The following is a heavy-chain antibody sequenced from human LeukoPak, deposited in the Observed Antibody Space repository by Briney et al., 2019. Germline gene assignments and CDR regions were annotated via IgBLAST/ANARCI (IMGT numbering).Heavy chain of an antibody. CDR1: FHSITRYY. CDR2: ISYSGST. CDR3: ARLLAEGGSDAHCNWFDP. V-gene: IGHV4-59*08. J-gene: IGHJ5*02. D-gene: IGHD6-25*01. Sequence: PSETLSLTCTLSFHSITRYYWVWIRQPPGKGLEWIGYISYSGSTKYNPSLKSRVTISVDTSKNQFSLQLNSVTAADTAVYYCARLLAEGGSDAHCNWFDPWGQGTLVTVSS.